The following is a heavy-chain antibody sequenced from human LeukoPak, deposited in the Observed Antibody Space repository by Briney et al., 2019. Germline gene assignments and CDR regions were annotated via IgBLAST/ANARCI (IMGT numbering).Heavy chain of an antibody. V-gene: IGHV1-18*01. CDR1: GYTFTSNG. D-gene: IGHD5-12*01. CDR3: ARDLRGYTWLLHFDY. Sequence: ASVKVSCKASGYTFTSNGISWVRQAPGQGLEWMGWISGYNGNTNYAQKIQGRVTMTTDTSTSTAYMELRSLRSDDTAVYYCARDLRGYTWLLHFDYWGQGTLVTVSS. J-gene: IGHJ4*02. CDR2: ISGYNGNT.